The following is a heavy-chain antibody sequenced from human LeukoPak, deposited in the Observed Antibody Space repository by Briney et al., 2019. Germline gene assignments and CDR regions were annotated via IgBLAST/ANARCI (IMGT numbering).Heavy chain of an antibody. CDR1: GFIFSNYA. CDR3: ARDYGNDY. V-gene: IGHV3-30*04. Sequence: PGGSLRLSCAASGFIFSNYAMHWVRQAPGKGLEWVALISSDGSKIYYADSVKGRFTISRDNAKNSLYLQMNSLRAEDTAVYYCARDYGNDYWGQGTLVTVSS. D-gene: IGHD1-26*01. J-gene: IGHJ4*02. CDR2: ISSDGSKI.